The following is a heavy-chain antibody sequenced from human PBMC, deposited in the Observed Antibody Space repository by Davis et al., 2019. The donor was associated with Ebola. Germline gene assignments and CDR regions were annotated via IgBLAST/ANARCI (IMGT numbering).Heavy chain of an antibody. CDR3: ARAGYYYGSGSTGPSYYYYGMDV. Sequence: ASVKVSCKASGYTFTSYDINWVRQATGQGLEWMGWMNPNSGNTGYAQKFQGRVTMTRNTSISTAYMELSSLRSEDTAVYYCARAGYYYGSGSTGPSYYYYGMDVWGQGTTVTVSS. CDR2: MNPNSGNT. CDR1: GYTFTSYD. J-gene: IGHJ6*02. V-gene: IGHV1-8*01. D-gene: IGHD3-10*01.